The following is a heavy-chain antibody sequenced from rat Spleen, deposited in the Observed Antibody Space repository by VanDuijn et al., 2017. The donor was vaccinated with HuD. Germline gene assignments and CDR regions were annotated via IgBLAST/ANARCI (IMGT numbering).Heavy chain of an antibody. CDR3: ARGTTVRGYVLDA. CDR2: ISPGGGRT. Sequence: EVQLVESGGDLVQPGRSMKLSCAASGFNFSNFYMAWVRQVPTKGLEWVANISPGGGRTYYRDSVKGRITITRDDARSLLYLQKDSLRSEDTATYYCARGTTVRGYVLDAWGQGASVTVSS. J-gene: IGHJ4*01. V-gene: IGHV5-25*01. CDR1: GFNFSNFY. D-gene: IGHD1-10*01.